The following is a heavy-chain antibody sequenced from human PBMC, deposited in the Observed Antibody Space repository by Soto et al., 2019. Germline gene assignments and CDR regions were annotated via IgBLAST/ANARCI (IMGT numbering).Heavy chain of an antibody. CDR3: VRDTQTLGSDY. J-gene: IGHJ4*02. Sequence: EVQLVESGGNLVQPGGSLRLSCAASGFSFSTFWMTWVRQAPGKGLEWVANIKVDGSEKYYVDSVKGRFTISRDNAKKSLYLQMDSLRVEDTALYFCVRDTQTLGSDYWGQGTLVIVSS. CDR2: IKVDGSEK. D-gene: IGHD3-10*01. V-gene: IGHV3-7*03. CDR1: GFSFSTFW.